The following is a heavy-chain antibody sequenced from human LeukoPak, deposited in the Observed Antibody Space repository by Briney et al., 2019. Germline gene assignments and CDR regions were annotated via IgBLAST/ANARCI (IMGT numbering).Heavy chain of an antibody. CDR2: INRDESRT. Sequence: PGGSLRLSCAASGFTFSSYWMHWVRQAPGKGLVWVSRINRDESRTGYADSVKGRFTISRDNAKNTVYLQLNSLRAEDTAVYSCAREGVPAGRDYWGQGTLVTVSS. V-gene: IGHV3-74*01. D-gene: IGHD6-19*01. J-gene: IGHJ4*02. CDR3: AREGVPAGRDY. CDR1: GFTFSSYW.